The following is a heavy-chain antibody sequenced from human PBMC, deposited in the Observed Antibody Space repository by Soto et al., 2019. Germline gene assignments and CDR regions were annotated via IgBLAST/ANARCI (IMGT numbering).Heavy chain of an antibody. J-gene: IGHJ4*02. CDR1: GYTFTSYY. D-gene: IGHD3-3*01. CDR2: INPSGGST. V-gene: IGHV1-46*01. Sequence: ASVKVSCKASGYTFTSYYMHWVRQAPGQGLEWMGIINPSGGSTSYAQKFQGRVTMTRDTSTSTVYMELSSLRSEDTAVYYCARDQLANYDFWSGYWSYWGQGTLVTVS. CDR3: ARDQLANYDFWSGYWSY.